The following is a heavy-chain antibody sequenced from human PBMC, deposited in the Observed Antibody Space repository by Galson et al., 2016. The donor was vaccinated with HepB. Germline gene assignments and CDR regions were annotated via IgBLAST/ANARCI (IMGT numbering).Heavy chain of an antibody. CDR2: ISYDGSNK. CDR3: ARDRPSAAIGSGWRKHYYYMDV. D-gene: IGHD6-19*01. CDR1: GFTFSSYA. J-gene: IGHJ6*03. Sequence: SLRLSCAASGFTFSSYAMHWVRQAPGKGLEWVAVISYDGSNKYYADSVKGRFTISRDNSKNTLYVQMNSLRGEDTAVYFCARDRPSAAIGSGWRKHYYYMDVWGKGTTVTVSS. V-gene: IGHV3-30-3*01.